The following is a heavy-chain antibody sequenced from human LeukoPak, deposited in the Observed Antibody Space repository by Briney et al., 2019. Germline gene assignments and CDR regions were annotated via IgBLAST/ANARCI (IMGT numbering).Heavy chain of an antibody. CDR2: INPNSGGT. CDR3: ARDAAVTSNWYFDL. Sequence: ASVKLSYKASRYTLTGLYIHWVPQAPGQGLEWMGWINPNSGGTNFAQKFQGRVTMTRDTSISTAYMELSRLRSDDTAVYYCARDAAVTSNWYFDLWGRGTLVTVSS. V-gene: IGHV1-2*02. CDR1: RYTLTGLY. J-gene: IGHJ2*01. D-gene: IGHD4-17*01.